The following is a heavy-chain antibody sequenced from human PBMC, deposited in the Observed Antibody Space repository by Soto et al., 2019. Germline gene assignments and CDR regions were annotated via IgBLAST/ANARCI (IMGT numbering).Heavy chain of an antibody. V-gene: IGHV4-4*02. CDR1: GGSISNTNW. CDR2: IYHSGST. Sequence: SETLSLTCALSGGSISNTNWWSWVRQPPGKGLEWIGEIYHSGSTNYNPSLKSRLTISVDKSRDQSSLRLSSVTAADTAVYYCASRLGATRFDNWGQGILVTVSS. CDR3: ASRLGATRFDN. D-gene: IGHD1-26*01. J-gene: IGHJ4*02.